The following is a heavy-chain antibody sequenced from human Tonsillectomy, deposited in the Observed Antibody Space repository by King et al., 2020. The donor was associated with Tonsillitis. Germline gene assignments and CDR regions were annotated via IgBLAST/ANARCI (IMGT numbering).Heavy chain of an antibody. Sequence: VQLVESGGGVVQPGGSLRLSCEASGFLFKSFGMHWVRQAPGKGLEWVATLSYDGGDKYYAESVKGRFTISRDNFEHTFYLQMNSLRREDTAIYYCAKGGAGPFDSWGRGTLVTVSA. D-gene: IGHD1-14*01. J-gene: IGHJ4*02. CDR1: GFLFKSFG. CDR2: LSYDGGDK. CDR3: AKGGAGPFDS. V-gene: IGHV3-30*18.